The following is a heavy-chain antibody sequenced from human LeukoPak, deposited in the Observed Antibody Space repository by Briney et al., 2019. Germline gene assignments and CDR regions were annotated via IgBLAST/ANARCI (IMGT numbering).Heavy chain of an antibody. Sequence: PGGSLRLSCAASGFTFDDYAMDWVRQAPGKGLEWVSLISGDGGSTYYADSVKGRFTISRDNSKNSLYLQMNSLRTEDTALYYCAKEDYDFWSGSRSYYYYYYMDVWGKGTTVTVSS. J-gene: IGHJ6*03. V-gene: IGHV3-43*02. D-gene: IGHD3-3*01. CDR2: ISGDGGST. CDR1: GFTFDDYA. CDR3: AKEDYDFWSGSRSYYYYYYMDV.